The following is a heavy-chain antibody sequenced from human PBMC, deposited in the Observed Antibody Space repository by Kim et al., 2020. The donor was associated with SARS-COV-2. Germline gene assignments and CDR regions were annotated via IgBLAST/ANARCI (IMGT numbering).Heavy chain of an antibody. Sequence: YYADAVKGRFTISRYKSKTALYLEMNSRRAEDTAVYYCGELGGEYCFDCWGQGALVTVPS. V-gene: IGHV3-30*02. CDR3: GELGGEYCFDC. D-gene: IGHD3-10*01. J-gene: IGHJ4*02.